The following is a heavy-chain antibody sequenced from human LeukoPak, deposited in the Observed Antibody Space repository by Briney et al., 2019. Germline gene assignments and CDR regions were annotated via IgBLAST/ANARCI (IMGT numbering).Heavy chain of an antibody. CDR1: GFTFSSYA. D-gene: IGHD2-21*01. V-gene: IGHV3-23*01. Sequence: GGSLRPSCAASGFTFSSYAMSWVRQAPGKGLEWVSSISCSGGSTYYADSVKGRFTISRDNSKNTLYLQMNRLRPEDAAVYYCAKAPVTTCRGAYCYPFDYWGQGTLVTVSS. J-gene: IGHJ4*02. CDR3: AKAPVTTCRGAYCYPFDY. CDR2: ISCSGGST.